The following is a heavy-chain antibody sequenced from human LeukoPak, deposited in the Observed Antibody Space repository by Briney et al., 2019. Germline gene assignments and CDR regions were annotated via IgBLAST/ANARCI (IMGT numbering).Heavy chain of an antibody. Sequence: GGSLRLSCAASGFTFSSYAMSWVRQAPGKGLEWVSAISGSGGSTYYADSVKGRFTISRGNAKNSLSLQMSSLRAEDTAVYYCASTLTFDNWGLGILVTVSS. CDR1: GFTFSSYA. D-gene: IGHD2-2*01. J-gene: IGHJ3*02. CDR2: ISGSGGST. V-gene: IGHV3-23*01. CDR3: ASTLTFDN.